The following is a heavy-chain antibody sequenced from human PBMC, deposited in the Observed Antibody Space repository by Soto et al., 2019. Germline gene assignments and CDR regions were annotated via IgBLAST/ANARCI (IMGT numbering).Heavy chain of an antibody. CDR3: ARDYERHYFDY. Sequence: TSETLSLTCTVSGGSISSSSYYWGLIRQPPGRGLEWIGSIYYSGSTYYNPSLKSRATISVDTSKNQFSLKLSSVTAADTAVYYCARDYERHYFDYWGQGTLVTVSS. J-gene: IGHJ4*02. CDR2: IYYSGST. V-gene: IGHV4-39*02. CDR1: GGSISSSSYY. D-gene: IGHD5-12*01.